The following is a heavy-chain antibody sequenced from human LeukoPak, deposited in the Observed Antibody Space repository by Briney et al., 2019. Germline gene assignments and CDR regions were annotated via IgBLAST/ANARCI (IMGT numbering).Heavy chain of an antibody. Sequence: SETLSLTCTVSGGSISNSNYYWGWIRQSPGKGLEWIGSIYYSGNTYYNPSLKSRVTISVDTSENQFSLILSSVTAADTAVYYCARTILPRWRFDPWGQGTLVTVSS. D-gene: IGHD2-21*01. J-gene: IGHJ5*02. CDR2: IYYSGNT. CDR1: GGSISNSNYY. CDR3: ARTILPRWRFDP. V-gene: IGHV4-39*01.